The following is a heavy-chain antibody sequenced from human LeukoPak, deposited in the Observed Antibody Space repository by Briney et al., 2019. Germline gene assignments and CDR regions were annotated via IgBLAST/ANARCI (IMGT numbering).Heavy chain of an antibody. CDR3: ARLSPGGNYYSGVDV. CDR2: TYYRSKWYF. D-gene: IGHD3-16*01. CDR1: GDSVSSTSSA. J-gene: IGHJ6*02. Sequence: SQTLSLTCAISGDSVSSTSSAWNWIRQSPSGGLEWLGRTYYRSKWYFEYAVSVKSRITINPDTSKNQFSLRLNSVTPGDTAVYYCARLSPGGNYYSGVDVWGQGTTVTVSS. V-gene: IGHV6-1*01.